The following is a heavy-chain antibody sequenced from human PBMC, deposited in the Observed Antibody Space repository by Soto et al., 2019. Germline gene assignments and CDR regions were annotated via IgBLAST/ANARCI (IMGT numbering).Heavy chain of an antibody. CDR1: GYTFTSYY. Sequence: ASVKVSCKASGYTFTSYYMHWVRQAPGQGLEWMGIINPSGGSTSYAQKFQGSVTMTRETSTSTVYMELSSLRSEDTAVYYCARDIGVRDYGMDVWGQGTTVTVSS. CDR2: INPSGGST. CDR3: ARDIGVRDYGMDV. V-gene: IGHV1-46*01. J-gene: IGHJ6*02. D-gene: IGHD3-10*01.